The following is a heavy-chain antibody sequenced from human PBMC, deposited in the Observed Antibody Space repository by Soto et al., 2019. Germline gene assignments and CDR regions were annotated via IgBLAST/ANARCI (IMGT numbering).Heavy chain of an antibody. J-gene: IGHJ4*02. CDR2: SSASCGST. CDR1: GFTFSSSA. Sequence: PGGSLRLSCTASGFTFSSSAMSWVRQAPGNGLEWVSISSASCGSTYHADSVKGRFSISRDNSKNTLYLQMTRLRTEDTAVYSFAKDGPWRDVYCEYWGRGAM. CDR3: AKDGPWRDVYCEY. D-gene: IGHD5-12*01. V-gene: IGHV3-23*01.